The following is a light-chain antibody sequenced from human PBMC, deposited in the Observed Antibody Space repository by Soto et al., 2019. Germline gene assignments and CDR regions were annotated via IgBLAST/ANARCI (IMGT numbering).Light chain of an antibody. Sequence: DIVLTQSPGTLSLSPGERATLSCRASQSVATNHLAWYHQRPDQAPRLLIYGTSSRAAGIPDRFSASGSGTDFTLTISRLEPEDSAVYYCQQYDRSPYIFGPGTKLEIK. J-gene: IGKJ2*01. V-gene: IGKV3-20*01. CDR1: QSVATNH. CDR2: GTS. CDR3: QQYDRSPYI.